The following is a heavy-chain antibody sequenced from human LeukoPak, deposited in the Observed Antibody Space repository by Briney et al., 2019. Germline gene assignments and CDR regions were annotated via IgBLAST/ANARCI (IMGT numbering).Heavy chain of an antibody. J-gene: IGHJ5*02. CDR2: IYYSGST. CDR3: ARAIAEAGLAWFDP. Sequence: SETLSLTCTVSGGSISSYYWSWIRQPPGKGLEWIGYIYYSGSTNYNPSLKSRVTISVDTSKNQFSLKLSSVTAADTAVYYCARAIAEAGLAWFDPWGQGTLVTVSS. D-gene: IGHD6-19*01. V-gene: IGHV4-59*01. CDR1: GGSISSYY.